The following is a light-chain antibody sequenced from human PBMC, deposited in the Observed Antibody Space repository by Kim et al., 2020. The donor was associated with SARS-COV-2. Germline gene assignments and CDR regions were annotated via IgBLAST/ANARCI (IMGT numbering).Light chain of an antibody. J-gene: IGKJ1*01. CDR2: GAS. V-gene: IGKV3-20*01. CDR3: KQYGNSPPWT. CDR1: QTVRNNY. Sequence: ETVLSQSHSTLSLSLGDSATLSCRASQTVRNNYLAWYQQRPGQIPMLLIFGASLRATGIPDIFRGSASGTDSTLTIHRLEPEDFAIYFCKQYGNSPPWTFGQGTKVDIK.